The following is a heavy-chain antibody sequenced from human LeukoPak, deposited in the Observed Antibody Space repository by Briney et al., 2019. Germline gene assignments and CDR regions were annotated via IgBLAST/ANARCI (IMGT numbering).Heavy chain of an antibody. J-gene: IGHJ6*03. Sequence: SVKVSCKASGGTFSSYAISWVRQAPGQGLEWMGGIIPIFGTANYAQKFQGRVTITTDESTSTAYMELSSLRSEDTAVYYCARSGSPEEYYYGSGSPYYYYMDVWGKGTTVTVSS. V-gene: IGHV1-69*05. D-gene: IGHD3-10*01. CDR3: ARSGSPEEYYYGSGSPYYYYMDV. CDR2: IIPIFGTA. CDR1: GGTFSSYA.